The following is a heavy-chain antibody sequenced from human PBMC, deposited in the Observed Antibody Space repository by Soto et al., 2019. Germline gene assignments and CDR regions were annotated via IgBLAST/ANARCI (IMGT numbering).Heavy chain of an antibody. V-gene: IGHV3-48*02. J-gene: IGHJ6*02. Sequence: PGGSLRLSCAASGFTFSSHAMNWVRQAPGKGLEWLSYITSTSSTKHYAASVEGRFTISRDNNKNSLYLQMNSLRDEETAGDSCSRRITMVRGPYYYYAMDVWGQGTTVTVSS. CDR2: ITSTSSTK. CDR3: SRRITMVRGPYYYYAMDV. CDR1: GFTFSSHA. D-gene: IGHD3-10*01.